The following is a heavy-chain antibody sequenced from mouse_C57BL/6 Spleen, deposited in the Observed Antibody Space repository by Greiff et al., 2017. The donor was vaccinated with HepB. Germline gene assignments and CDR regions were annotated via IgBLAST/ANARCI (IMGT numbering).Heavy chain of an antibody. CDR3: ARDLSDAMDY. CDR2: INYDGSST. V-gene: IGHV5-16*01. CDR1: GFTFSDYY. D-gene: IGHD2-3*01. J-gene: IGHJ4*01. Sequence: EVKLVESEGGLVQPGSSMKLSCTASGFTFSDYYMAWVRQVPEKGLEWVANINYDGSSTYYLDSLKSRFIISRDNAKNILYLQMSSLKSEDTATYYCARDLSDAMDYWGQGTSVTGSS.